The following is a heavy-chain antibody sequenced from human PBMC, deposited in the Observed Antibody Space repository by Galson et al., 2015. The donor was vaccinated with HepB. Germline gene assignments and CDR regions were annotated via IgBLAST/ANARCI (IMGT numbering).Heavy chain of an antibody. CDR1: GYTXTXYG. D-gene: IGHD1-1*01. CDR2: ISAYNGNT. V-gene: IGHV1-18*01. Sequence: SVKVSCKXSGYTXTXYGFSWXRQAPGEGLEXXXWISAYNGNTNYXQKLQGRVTXTTDTXTSTAYMELKSLRSDDTAVYYCARDXWNTYAFDIWGQGTMVTVSS. J-gene: IGHJ3*02. CDR3: ARDXWNTYAFDI.